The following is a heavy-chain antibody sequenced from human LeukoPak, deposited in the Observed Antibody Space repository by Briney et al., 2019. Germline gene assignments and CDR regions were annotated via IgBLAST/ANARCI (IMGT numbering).Heavy chain of an antibody. CDR1: GFSFNFYS. Sequence: QLGGSLRLSCAASGFSFNFYSMNWVRQAPGKGLEWLSYISRSSDTIYYADSVKDRFTISRDNAKNSLYLQMNSLRGEDTAVYHCAREQIVVDASDAFDIWGQGTMVTVSS. CDR3: AREQIVVDASDAFDI. CDR2: ISRSSDTI. V-gene: IGHV3-48*04. D-gene: IGHD3-22*01. J-gene: IGHJ3*02.